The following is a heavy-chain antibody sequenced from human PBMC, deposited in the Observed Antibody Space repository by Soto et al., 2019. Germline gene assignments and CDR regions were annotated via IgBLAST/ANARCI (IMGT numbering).Heavy chain of an antibody. V-gene: IGHV3-72*01. D-gene: IGHD1-26*01. CDR2: SGNRANSDTT. J-gene: IGHJ3*02. Sequence: DWTGGSLRLSWAASGSTFSDHYMDWVRQAPGKGLEWVGRSGNRANSDTTEYGSSVKGRFTISRDDSKNSMYLQMNSLKTEDTAVYYCTRGYSGIDIYAFDIWGQGTLVTVSA. CDR1: GSTFSDHY. CDR3: TRGYSGIDIYAFDI.